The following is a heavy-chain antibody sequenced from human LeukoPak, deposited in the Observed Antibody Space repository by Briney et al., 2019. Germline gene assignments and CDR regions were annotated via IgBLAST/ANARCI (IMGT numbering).Heavy chain of an antibody. CDR3: ARRGGRPTQDAFDI. CDR2: INPNSGGT. Sequence: EASVKVSCKASGYTFTGYYMHWVRQAPGQGLEWMGWINPNSGGTNCAQKFQDRVTMTRDTSISTAYMELSRLRSDDTAVYYCARRGGRPTQDAFDIWGQGTMVTVSS. V-gene: IGHV1-2*02. J-gene: IGHJ3*02. D-gene: IGHD2-15*01. CDR1: GYTFTGYY.